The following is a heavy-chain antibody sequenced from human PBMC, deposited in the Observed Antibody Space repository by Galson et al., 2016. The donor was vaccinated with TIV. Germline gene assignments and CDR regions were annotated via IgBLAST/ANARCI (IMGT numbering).Heavy chain of an antibody. V-gene: IGHV3-21*01. CDR2: ISNTGSFK. CDR1: GFTFSSLS. D-gene: IGHD3-16*01. CDR3: ARDHPQGWGLDC. Sequence: LRLSCAASGFTFSSLSMHWVRQAPGKGLEWVSSISNTGSFKHYPDSLKGQFTISRDNAKNSVFLQMNSLRAEDTAVYYCARDHPQGWGLDCWGQGTLVTVSS. J-gene: IGHJ4*02.